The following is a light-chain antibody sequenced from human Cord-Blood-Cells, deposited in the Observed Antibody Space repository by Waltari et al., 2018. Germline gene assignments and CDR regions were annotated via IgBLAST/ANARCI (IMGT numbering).Light chain of an antibody. J-gene: IGLJ2*01. V-gene: IGLV3-19*01. Sequence: SSELTQDPAVSVALGQTATITCQGDSLRSDYASWYQQKPGQAPVLVIYGKNNRPSGTPDRFSGSSSGNTASLTITGAQAEDEADYYCNSRDSSGNHVVFGGGTKLTVL. CDR3: NSRDSSGNHVV. CDR2: GKN. CDR1: SLRSDY.